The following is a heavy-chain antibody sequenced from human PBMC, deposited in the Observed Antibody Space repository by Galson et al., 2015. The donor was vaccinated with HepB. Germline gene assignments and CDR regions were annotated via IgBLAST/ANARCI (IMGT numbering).Heavy chain of an antibody. CDR3: ARVSEDYGGNWIDY. CDR2: ISSSSSYT. J-gene: IGHJ4*02. V-gene: IGHV3-11*06. D-gene: IGHD4-23*01. Sequence: SLRLSCAASGFTFSDYYMSWIRQAPGKGLEWVSYISSSSSYTNYADSVKGRFTISRDNAKNSLYLQMNSLRAEDTAVYYCARVSEDYGGNWIDYWGQGTLVTVSS. CDR1: GFTFSDYY.